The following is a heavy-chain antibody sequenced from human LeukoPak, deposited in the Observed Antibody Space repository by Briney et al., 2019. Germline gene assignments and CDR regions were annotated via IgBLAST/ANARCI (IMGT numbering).Heavy chain of an antibody. Sequence: ASVKVSCKASGYTFTGYYMHWVRQAPGQGLGWMGRINPNSGGTNYAQKFQGRVTMTRDTSISTAYMELSRLRSDDTAVYYFARLDYYYDSSGYFQLFDYWGQGTLVTVSS. J-gene: IGHJ4*02. CDR2: INPNSGGT. CDR3: ARLDYYYDSSGYFQLFDY. D-gene: IGHD3-22*01. V-gene: IGHV1-2*06. CDR1: GYTFTGYY.